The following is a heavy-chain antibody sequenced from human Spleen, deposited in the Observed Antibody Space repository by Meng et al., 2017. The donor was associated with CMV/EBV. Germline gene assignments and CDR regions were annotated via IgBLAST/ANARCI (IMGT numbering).Heavy chain of an antibody. CDR2: IYYSGST. D-gene: IGHD6-6*01. J-gene: IGHJ5*02. CDR1: ISSYY. Sequence: ISSYYWSWIRQPPGKGLEWIGYIYYSGSTNYNPSLKSRVTISVDTSKNQFSLKLSSVTAADTAVYYCARARRAYSSSSGLHHPNWFDPWGQGTLVTVSS. V-gene: IGHV4-59*01. CDR3: ARARRAYSSSSGLHHPNWFDP.